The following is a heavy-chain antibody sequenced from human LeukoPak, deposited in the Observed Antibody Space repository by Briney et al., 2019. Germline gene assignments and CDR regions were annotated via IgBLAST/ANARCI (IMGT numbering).Heavy chain of an antibody. Sequence: PSETPSPTCTVSGGSISNYYWTWIRQPAGKGLEWIGRIYTSGSTNYNPSLKGRVTMSVDTSKNQFSLKLSSVTAADTAVYYCARERSALDYWGQGTLVTVSS. J-gene: IGHJ4*02. CDR1: GGSISNYY. CDR3: ARERSALDY. CDR2: IYTSGST. V-gene: IGHV4-4*07.